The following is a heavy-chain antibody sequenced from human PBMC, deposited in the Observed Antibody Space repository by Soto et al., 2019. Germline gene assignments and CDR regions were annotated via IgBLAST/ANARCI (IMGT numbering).Heavy chain of an antibody. J-gene: IGHJ6*02. CDR1: GFSLSTSGVG. Sequence: QITLKESGPTLVKPTQTLTLTCTFSGFSLSTSGVGVGWIRQPPGKALEWLALIYWDDEKRYSPSLKSRLTIPKDTSKNQVVLTMTNMDPVDTATYYCARLRRVSNYYYYVMDVWGQGTTVTVSS. CDR2: IYWDDEK. D-gene: IGHD6-6*01. V-gene: IGHV2-5*02. CDR3: ARLRRVSNYYYYVMDV.